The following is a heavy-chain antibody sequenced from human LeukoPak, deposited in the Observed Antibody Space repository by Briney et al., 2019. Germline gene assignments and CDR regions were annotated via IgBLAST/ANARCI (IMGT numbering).Heavy chain of an antibody. CDR1: GYTFTSYG. V-gene: IGHV1-8*03. Sequence: GASVKVSCKASGYTFTSYGITWVRQAPGQGLEWMGWINPNSGGTNYAQKFQGRVTITRDTSISTAYMELSSLRSEDTAVYYCARMKRGSGSPSDYWGQGTLVTVSS. CDR2: INPNSGGT. J-gene: IGHJ4*02. D-gene: IGHD3-10*01. CDR3: ARMKRGSGSPSDY.